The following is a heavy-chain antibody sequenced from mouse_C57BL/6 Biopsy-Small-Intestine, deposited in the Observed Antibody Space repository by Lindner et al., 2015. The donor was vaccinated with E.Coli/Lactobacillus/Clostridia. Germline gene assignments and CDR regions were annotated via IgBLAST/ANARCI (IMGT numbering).Heavy chain of an antibody. V-gene: IGHV1-4*01. J-gene: IGHJ1*01. Sequence: SVKVSCKASGGAFSTYAITWVRQAPGHGLEWMGGIVPILGTTNYAQKFRDRVTITADESTSTAYMEVSSLRSEDTAVYYCASGYSYGFDPEYYGMDVWGQGTTVTVSS. D-gene: IGHD1-1*01. CDR2: IVPILGTT. CDR3: ASGYSYGFDPEYYGMDV. CDR1: GGAFSTYA.